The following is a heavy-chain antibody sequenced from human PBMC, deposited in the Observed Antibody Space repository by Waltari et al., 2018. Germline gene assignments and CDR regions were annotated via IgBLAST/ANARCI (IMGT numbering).Heavy chain of an antibody. CDR1: GFTFSSYA. D-gene: IGHD2-2*01. J-gene: IGHJ3*02. CDR3: AKDPVVPAAMRGDAFDI. CDR2: ISGSGGIT. Sequence: EVQLLESGGGLVQPGVYLRLSCAASGFTFSSYAMSWVSQAPGKGLEWVSAISGSGGITYYADSVKGRFTISRDNSKNTLYLQMNSLRAEDTAVYYCAKDPVVPAAMRGDAFDIWGQGTMVTVSS. V-gene: IGHV3-23*01.